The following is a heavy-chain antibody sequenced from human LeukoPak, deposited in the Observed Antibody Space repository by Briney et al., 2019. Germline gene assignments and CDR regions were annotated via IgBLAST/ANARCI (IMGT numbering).Heavy chain of an antibody. CDR1: GGSISSYY. Sequence: PSETLSLTCTVSGGSISSYYWSWIRQPPGKGLEWIGYIYYSGSTNYNPSLKSRVTISVDTSKNQFSLKLSSVTAADTAVYYCAREVEMPGHGNWFDPWGQGTLVTVSS. CDR3: AREVEMPGHGNWFDP. V-gene: IGHV4-59*01. CDR2: IYYSGST. J-gene: IGHJ5*02. D-gene: IGHD5-24*01.